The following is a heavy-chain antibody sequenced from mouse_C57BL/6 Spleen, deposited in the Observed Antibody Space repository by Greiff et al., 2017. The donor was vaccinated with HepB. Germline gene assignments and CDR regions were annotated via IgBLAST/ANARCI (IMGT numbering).Heavy chain of an antibody. CDR1: GYAFSSYW. CDR2: IYPGDGDT. J-gene: IGHJ4*01. CDR3: ARWVLYYYAMDY. D-gene: IGHD2-14*01. Sequence: VQLQQSGAELVKPGASVKISCKASGYAFSSYWMNWVKQRPGKGLEWIGQIYPGDGDTNYNGKFKGKATLTADKSSSTAYMQLSSLTSEDSAVYCCARWVLYYYAMDYWGQGTSVTVSS. V-gene: IGHV1-80*01.